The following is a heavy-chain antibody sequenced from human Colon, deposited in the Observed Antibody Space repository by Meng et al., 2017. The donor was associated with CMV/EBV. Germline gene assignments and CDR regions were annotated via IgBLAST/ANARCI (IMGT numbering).Heavy chain of an antibody. CDR1: GFQFDNYA. J-gene: IGHJ6*02. CDR3: AKDISPVGGTTGFHGMDV. V-gene: IGHV3-9*01. CDR2: ITWNSGRK. D-gene: IGHD1-7*01. Sequence: SCAVSGFQFDNYAMHWVRQAPGKGLEWVSSITWNSGRKEYVDSVDGRFTISRDNAKDSLYLQMNGLRAEDTALYYCAKDISPVGGTTGFHGMDVWGQGTTVTVSS.